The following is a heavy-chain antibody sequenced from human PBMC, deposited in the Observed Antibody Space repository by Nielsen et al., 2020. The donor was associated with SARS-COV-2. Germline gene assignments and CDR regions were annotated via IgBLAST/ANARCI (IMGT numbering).Heavy chain of an antibody. V-gene: IGHV4-61*05. CDR1: GGSIARTAYC. Sequence: SETLSLTCTVSGGSIARTAYCWSWIRQPPGKGLEWIGYIYYSGSTNYNPSLKSRVTISVDTSKNQFSLKLSSVTAADTAVYYCARLRLLREFWGWFDPWGQGTLVTVSS. CDR3: ARLRLLREFWGWFDP. J-gene: IGHJ5*02. CDR2: IYYSGST. D-gene: IGHD3-22*01.